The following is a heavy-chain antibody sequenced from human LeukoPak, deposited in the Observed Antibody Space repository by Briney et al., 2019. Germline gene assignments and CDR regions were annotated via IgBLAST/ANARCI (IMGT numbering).Heavy chain of an antibody. V-gene: IGHV3-74*01. CDR2: ISNDGSST. J-gene: IGHJ4*02. Sequence: PGGSLRLSCAASGFTLSNYWMHWVRQVPGKGLGWVSRISNDGSSTSHADSVKGRFTISRDNAKNTLYLQMNSLRAEDTAVYYCARDMDEDYSGNTLDFWGRGTLVTVSS. CDR1: GFTLSNYW. CDR3: ARDMDEDYSGNTLDF. D-gene: IGHD5-12*01.